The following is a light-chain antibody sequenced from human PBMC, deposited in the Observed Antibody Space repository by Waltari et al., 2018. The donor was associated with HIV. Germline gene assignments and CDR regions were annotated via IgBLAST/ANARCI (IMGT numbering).Light chain of an antibody. CDR1: PGIKSA. Sequence: AIQLTQSPSSLSVPITYTVPITCRASPGIKSALAWYQQKPGQPPNLLIYAASRLQSGVPSRFTGSGSGTDFTLTISSLQPEDFATYYCQQFNSYPWTFGQGTKVEVK. CDR2: AAS. CDR3: QQFNSYPWT. J-gene: IGKJ1*01. V-gene: IGKV1-13*02.